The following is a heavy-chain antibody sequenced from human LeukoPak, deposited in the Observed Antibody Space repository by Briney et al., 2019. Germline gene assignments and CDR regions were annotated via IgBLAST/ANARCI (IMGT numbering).Heavy chain of an antibody. CDR2: IIPIFGTA. J-gene: IGHJ5*02. CDR3: ARDTLYDFWSGHLFDP. V-gene: IGHV1-69*13. CDR1: GGTFSIYA. D-gene: IGHD3-3*01. Sequence: SVNVSCTTSGGTFSIYAISWVRQAPGQGLEWMGGIIPIFGTANYAQKFQGRVTITADESTSTAYMELSSLRSEDTAVYYCARDTLYDFWSGHLFDPWGQGTLVTVSS.